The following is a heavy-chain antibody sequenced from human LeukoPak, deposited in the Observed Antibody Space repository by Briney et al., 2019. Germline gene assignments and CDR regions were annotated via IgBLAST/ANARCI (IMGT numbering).Heavy chain of an antibody. Sequence: SETLSLTCTVSGGSISSGGYYWSWIRQHPGKGLEWIGYIYYSGSTYYNPSLKSRVTISVDTSENQFSLKLSSVTAADTAVYYCARGHSTSENWFDPWGQGTLVTVSS. CDR2: IYYSGST. CDR3: ARGHSTSENWFDP. V-gene: IGHV4-31*03. J-gene: IGHJ5*02. D-gene: IGHD2-2*01. CDR1: GGSISSGGYY.